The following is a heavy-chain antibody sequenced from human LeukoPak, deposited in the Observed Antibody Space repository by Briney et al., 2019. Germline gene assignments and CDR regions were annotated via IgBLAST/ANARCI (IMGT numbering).Heavy chain of an antibody. D-gene: IGHD2-21*01. J-gene: IGHJ4*02. CDR3: GEVGSISNS. CDR2: IHNSRGT. Sequence: PSETLCLTCTVSGGSFTGDIFYWNWIRQHPGKGLEWIGSIHNSRGTSYNPSLESRLTISLDTSENQFFLKMSYVTAADTAMYYCGEVGSISNSWGQGTLVTVSS. V-gene: IGHV4-31*03. CDR1: GGSFTGDIFY.